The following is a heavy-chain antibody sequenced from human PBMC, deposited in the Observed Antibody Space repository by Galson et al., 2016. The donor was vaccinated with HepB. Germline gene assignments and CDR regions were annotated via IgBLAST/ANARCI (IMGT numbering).Heavy chain of an antibody. Sequence: SETLSLTCAVSGGSMSSANWWSWVRQPPGKGLEWIGEVYHTGNTNYNPSFKSRVTISLDKSNNQFSLKLTTVTAADTAVYYCAQHIVGLNSQVDSWGQGTLVTVSA. CDR3: AQHIVGLNSQVDS. CDR1: GGSMSSANW. J-gene: IGHJ4*02. D-gene: IGHD1-26*01. V-gene: IGHV4-4*02. CDR2: VYHTGNT.